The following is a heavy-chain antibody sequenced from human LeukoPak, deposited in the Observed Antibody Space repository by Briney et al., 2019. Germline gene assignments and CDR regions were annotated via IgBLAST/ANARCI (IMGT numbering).Heavy chain of an antibody. V-gene: IGHV3-7*03. CDR1: GFTFSSYW. CDR3: ATEPLYYYYMDV. Sequence: PGGSLRLSCAASGFTFSSYWMSWVRQAPGKGLEWVANIKQDGSEKYYVDSVKGRFTISRDNAKNSLFLQMNSPRAEDTAVYYCATEPLYYYYMDVWGKGTTVTVSS. D-gene: IGHD1-14*01. CDR2: IKQDGSEK. J-gene: IGHJ6*03.